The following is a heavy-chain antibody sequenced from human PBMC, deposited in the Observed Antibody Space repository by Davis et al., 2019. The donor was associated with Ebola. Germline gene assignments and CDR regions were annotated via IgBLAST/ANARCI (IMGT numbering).Heavy chain of an antibody. CDR3: AKAETRFLEWFIDY. Sequence: SLKISCAASGFTFDDYAMHWVRQAPGKGLEWVSGISWNSGSIGYADSVKGRFTIFRDNAKNSLYLQMNSLRAEDTALYYCAKAETRFLEWFIDYWGQGTLVTVSS. CDR1: GFTFDDYA. J-gene: IGHJ4*02. V-gene: IGHV3-9*01. CDR2: ISWNSGSI. D-gene: IGHD3-3*01.